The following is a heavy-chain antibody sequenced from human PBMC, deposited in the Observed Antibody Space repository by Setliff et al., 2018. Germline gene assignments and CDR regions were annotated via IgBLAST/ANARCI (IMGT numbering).Heavy chain of an antibody. CDR2: IYYSGST. J-gene: IGHJ4*02. CDR3: ATPGRRFGESIDY. CDR1: GDSISSSSYY. V-gene: IGHV4-39*01. D-gene: IGHD3-10*01. Sequence: PSETLSLTCTVSGDSISSSSYYWGWIRQPPGKGLEWIGCIYYSGSTYYNPSLKSRVTISVDTSKNQSSLKLTSVTAADTAVYYCATPGRRFGESIDYWGQGTLVTSPQ.